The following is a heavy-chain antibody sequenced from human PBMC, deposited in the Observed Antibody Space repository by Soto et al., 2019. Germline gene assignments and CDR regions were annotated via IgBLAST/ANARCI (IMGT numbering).Heavy chain of an antibody. CDR3: AHRVLRTVFGLVTTTAIYFDF. CDR2: IYWDDDK. D-gene: IGHD3-3*01. Sequence: QITLNESGPTQVKPRQTLTLTCTFSGFSLTTSGVGVGWIRQSPGKAPEWLALIYWDDDKRYRSSLKSRLTITKDTSKTQVVLTMADLDPADTATYYCAHRVLRTVFGLVTTTAIYFDFWGQGTPVAVSS. V-gene: IGHV2-5*02. CDR1: GFSLTTSGVG. J-gene: IGHJ4*02.